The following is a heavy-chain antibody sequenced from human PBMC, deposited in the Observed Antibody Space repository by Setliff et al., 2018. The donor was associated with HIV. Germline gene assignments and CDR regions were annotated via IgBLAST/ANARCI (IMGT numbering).Heavy chain of an antibody. Sequence: SVKVSCKASGGTFSSYAISWVRQAPGQGLEWMGGIIPIFGTANYAQKFQGRVAITTDESTSTAYMELSSLRSEDTAVYSCARERRYCSGGSCSKFFDYWGQGTLVTVSS. CDR3: ARERRYCSGGSCSKFFDY. CDR2: IIPIFGTA. CDR1: GGTFSSYA. D-gene: IGHD2-15*01. J-gene: IGHJ4*02. V-gene: IGHV1-69*05.